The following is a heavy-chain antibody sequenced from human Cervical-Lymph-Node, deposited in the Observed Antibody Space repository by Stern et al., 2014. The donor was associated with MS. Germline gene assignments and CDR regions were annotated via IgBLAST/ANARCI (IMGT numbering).Heavy chain of an antibody. J-gene: IGHJ4*02. Sequence: QVQLQQWGAGLLRPSETLSLTCEVSGVSFSNYYWSWIRQPPGKRPEWIGDINHGGNTNYNPSLRGRVTLSVDASKNQFSLNLTSVPAADTAVYYCALPEHSWGQGSLVTVTS. CDR3: ALPEHS. V-gene: IGHV4-34*01. CDR2: INHGGNT. CDR1: GVSFSNYY.